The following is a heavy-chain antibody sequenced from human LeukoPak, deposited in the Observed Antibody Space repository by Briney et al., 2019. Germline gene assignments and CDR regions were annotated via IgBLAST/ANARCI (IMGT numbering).Heavy chain of an antibody. CDR2: IWYDGSNK. J-gene: IGHJ4*02. CDR1: GFTFSSYG. D-gene: IGHD4-23*01. Sequence: PGGSLRLSCAASGFTFSSYGMHWVRQAPGKGLEWVAVIWYDGSNKYYADSVKGRFTISRDNSKNTLYLQMNSLRAEDTAVYYCARSAIYGGSAPSYYWGQGTLVTVSS. V-gene: IGHV3-33*01. CDR3: ARSAIYGGSAPSYY.